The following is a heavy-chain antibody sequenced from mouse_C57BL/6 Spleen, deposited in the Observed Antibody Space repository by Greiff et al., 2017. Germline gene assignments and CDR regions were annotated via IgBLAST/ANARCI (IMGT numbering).Heavy chain of an antibody. V-gene: IGHV3-6*01. Sequence: EVQLQQSGPGLVKPSQSLSLTCSVTGYSITSGYYWNWIRQFPGNKLEWMGYISYDGSNNYNPSLKNRISITRDTSKNQFFLKLNSVTTEDTATYYCARVNWDLYYAMDYWGQGTSVTVSS. J-gene: IGHJ4*01. CDR2: ISYDGSN. CDR1: GYSITSGYY. D-gene: IGHD4-1*01. CDR3: ARVNWDLYYAMDY.